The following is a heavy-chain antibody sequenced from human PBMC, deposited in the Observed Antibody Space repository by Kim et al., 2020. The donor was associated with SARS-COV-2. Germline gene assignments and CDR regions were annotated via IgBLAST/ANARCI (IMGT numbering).Heavy chain of an antibody. CDR1: GFTFRSYD. J-gene: IGHJ6*02. CDR2: ISCDGSKK. CDR3: AKRGVDCGYEGYNYGMDV. D-gene: IGHD5-12*01. Sequence: GGSLRLSCATSGFTFRSYDLQWVRQAPGKGLEWVAGISCDGSKKYYADSVKGRFTISRDNSENTLYVQMNSLRAEDTAVYFCAKRGVDCGYEGYNYGMDVWGQGTTVTVSS. V-gene: IGHV3-30*18.